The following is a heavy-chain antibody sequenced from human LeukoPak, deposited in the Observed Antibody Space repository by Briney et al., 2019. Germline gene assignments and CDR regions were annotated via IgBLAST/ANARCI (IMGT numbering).Heavy chain of an antibody. CDR1: GGSISSSSYY. D-gene: IGHD1/OR15-1a*01. V-gene: IGHV4-39*07. CDR3: ARDLNTRAPDY. J-gene: IGHJ4*02. Sequence: PSETLSLTCTVSGGSISSSSYYWGWIRQPPGKGLEWIGSIYYSGSTYYNPSLKSRVTISVDTSKNQFSLKLSSVTAADTAVYYCARDLNTRAPDYWGQGTLVTVSS. CDR2: IYYSGST.